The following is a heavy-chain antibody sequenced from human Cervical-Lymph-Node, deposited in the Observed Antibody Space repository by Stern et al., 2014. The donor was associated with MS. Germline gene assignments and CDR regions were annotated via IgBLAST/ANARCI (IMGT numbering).Heavy chain of an antibody. CDR1: GGTFSSIE. Sequence: VQLVASGAEVKQPGSSMKVSCQASGGTFSSIEISWVRQAPGQGLEWLGGISPLFGTTNYAQQVQGRVTIVADESTNTVNMELSRLRSEDTAVYYCVRDQGGIAASWGQGTLVTVSS. CDR3: VRDQGGIAAS. J-gene: IGHJ4*02. D-gene: IGHD6-13*01. CDR2: ISPLFGTT. V-gene: IGHV1-69*01.